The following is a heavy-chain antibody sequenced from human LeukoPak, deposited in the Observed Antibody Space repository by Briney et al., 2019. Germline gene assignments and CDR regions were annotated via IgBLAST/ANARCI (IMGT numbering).Heavy chain of an antibody. D-gene: IGHD6-19*01. J-gene: IGHJ6*03. Sequence: GGSLRLSCAASGFTFSSHSMNWVRQAPGKGLEWVSSISGSSNYIYYADSVKGRFTISRDNAKNSLYLQMNSLRAEDTAIYYCARSSGWYHRGPDYYYYYMDVWGKGTTVTVS. V-gene: IGHV3-21*01. CDR1: GFTFSSHS. CDR2: ISGSSNYI. CDR3: ARSSGWYHRGPDYYYYYMDV.